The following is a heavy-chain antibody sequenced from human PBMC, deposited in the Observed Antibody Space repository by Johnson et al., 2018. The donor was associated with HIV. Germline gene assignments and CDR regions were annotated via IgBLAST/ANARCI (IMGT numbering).Heavy chain of an antibody. V-gene: IGHV3-30*18. CDR1: GFTFDDYA. Sequence: QVQLVESGGGLVQPGRSLRLSCAASGFTFDDYAMHWVRQAPGKGLEWVAVISYDGSNKYYADSVKGRFTISRDNSKNTLYLQVTSLRAEDTAVYYCAKPPSMGADAFYIWGQGTGGTVSS. D-gene: IGHD3-16*01. CDR2: ISYDGSNK. CDR3: AKPPSMGADAFYI. J-gene: IGHJ3*02.